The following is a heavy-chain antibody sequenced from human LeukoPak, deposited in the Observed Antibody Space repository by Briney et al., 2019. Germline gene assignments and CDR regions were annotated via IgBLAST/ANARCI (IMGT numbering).Heavy chain of an antibody. D-gene: IGHD6-19*01. J-gene: IGHJ4*02. CDR2: IWYDGSNK. CDR1: GFTFSSYG. V-gene: IGHV3-33*01. CDR3: AREGRAVAAASLAFDY. Sequence: GGSLRLSCAASGFTFSSYGMHWVRQAPGKGLEWVAVIWYDGSNKYYADSVKGRFTISRDNSKNTLYLQMNSLRAEDTAVYYCAREGRAVAAASLAFDYWGQGTLVTVSS.